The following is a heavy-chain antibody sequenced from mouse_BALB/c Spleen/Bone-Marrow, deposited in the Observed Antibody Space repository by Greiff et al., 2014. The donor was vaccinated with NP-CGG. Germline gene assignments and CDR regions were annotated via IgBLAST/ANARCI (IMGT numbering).Heavy chain of an antibody. V-gene: IGHV7-1*02. D-gene: IGHD1-1*01. J-gene: IGHJ4*01. CDR3: ARDYYYGAMDY. CDR2: SRHKANDYTT. Sequence: VQLKQSGGGLVQPGGSLRLSCATSGFTFSDFYMEWVRQPPGKRLEWIAASRHKANDYTTEYSASVKGRFIVSRDTSQSILYLQMNAQRAEDTAIYYCARDYYYGAMDYWGQGTSVTVSA. CDR1: GFTFSDFY.